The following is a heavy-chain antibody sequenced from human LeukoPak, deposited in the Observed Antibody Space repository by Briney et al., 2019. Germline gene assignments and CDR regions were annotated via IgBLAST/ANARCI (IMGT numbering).Heavy chain of an antibody. CDR3: ARNYYDRSGYSDTFDY. Sequence: GGSLRLSCAASAFTFSNYGMHWVRQAPGKGLEWVAFISHDGSNEYYADSVKGRFTISRDSSKNTLYLQMNSLRAEDTAVYYCARNYYDRSGYSDTFDYWGQGTLVTVSS. D-gene: IGHD3-22*01. CDR2: ISHDGSNE. J-gene: IGHJ4*02. V-gene: IGHV3-30*03. CDR1: AFTFSNYG.